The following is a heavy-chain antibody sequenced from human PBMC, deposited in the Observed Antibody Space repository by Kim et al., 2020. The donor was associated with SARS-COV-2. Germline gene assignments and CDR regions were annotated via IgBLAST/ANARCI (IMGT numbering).Heavy chain of an antibody. D-gene: IGHD3-16*02. J-gene: IGHJ4*02. CDR2: IYHSGST. CDR3: AREDYVWGSYRLLVN. V-gene: IGHV4-4*02. CDR1: GGSISSSNW. Sequence: SETLSLTCAVSGGSISSSNWWSWVRQPSGKGLEWIGEIYHSGSTNYNPSLKSRVTISVDKSKNQFSLKLSSVTAADTAVYYCAREDYVWGSYRLLVNWGQGTLVTVSS.